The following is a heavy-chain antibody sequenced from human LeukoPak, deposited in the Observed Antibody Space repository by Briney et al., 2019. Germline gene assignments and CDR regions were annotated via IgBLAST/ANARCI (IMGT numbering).Heavy chain of an antibody. CDR3: ARPRSSSPYDAVDI. CDR2: IYYSGST. V-gene: IGHV4-39*07. J-gene: IGHJ3*02. CDR1: GGSISSSSYY. Sequence: SETLSLTCTVSGGSISSSSYYWGWIRQPPGKGLEWIGSIYYSGSTYYNPSLKSRVTISVDTSKNQFSLKLTFVTAADTAVYYCARPRSSSPYDAVDIWGQGTMVSVSS. D-gene: IGHD2-2*01.